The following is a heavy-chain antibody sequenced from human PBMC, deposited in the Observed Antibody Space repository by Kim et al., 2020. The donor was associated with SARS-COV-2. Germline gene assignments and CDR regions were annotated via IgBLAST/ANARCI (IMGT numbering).Heavy chain of an antibody. J-gene: IGHJ4*02. CDR3: ARDMTTVTMVCDY. D-gene: IGHD4-17*01. V-gene: IGHV3-48*02. Sequence: YADDGKGRFTISRDNAKNSLYLQMNSRRDEDTAVYYCARDMTTVTMVCDYWGQGTLVNVSS.